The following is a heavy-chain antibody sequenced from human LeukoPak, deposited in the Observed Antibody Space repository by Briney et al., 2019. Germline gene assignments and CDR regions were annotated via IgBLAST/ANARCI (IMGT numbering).Heavy chain of an antibody. J-gene: IGHJ6*02. CDR2: INHSGST. CDR3: ARGPFGYSSSLGMDV. CDR1: GGSFSGYY. V-gene: IGHV4-34*01. Sequence: SETLSLTCAVYGGSFSGYYWSWIRQPPGKGLEWIGEINHSGSTNYNPSLESRVTISVDTSKNQFSLKLSSVTAADTAVYYCARGPFGYSSSLGMDVWGQGTTVTVSS. D-gene: IGHD6-13*01.